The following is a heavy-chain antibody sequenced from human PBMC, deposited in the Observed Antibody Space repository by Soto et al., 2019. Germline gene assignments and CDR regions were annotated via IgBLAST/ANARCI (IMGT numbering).Heavy chain of an antibody. J-gene: IGHJ4*02. CDR1: GFTVSSNY. Sequence: PGGSLRLSCAASGFTVSSNYMSWVRQAPGKGLEWVSVIYSGGSTYYADSVKGRFTISRDNSKNTLYLQMNSLRAEDTAVYYCARVFAYSSLSGDDFDYWGQGTLVTVSS. CDR2: IYSGGST. D-gene: IGHD6-6*01. CDR3: ARVFAYSSLSGDDFDY. V-gene: IGHV3-53*01.